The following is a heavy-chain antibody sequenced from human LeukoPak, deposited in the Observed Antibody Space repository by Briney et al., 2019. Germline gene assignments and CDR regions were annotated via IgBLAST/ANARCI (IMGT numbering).Heavy chain of an antibody. CDR1: GGSISGHY. J-gene: IGHJ6*02. CDR2: IYHSGST. D-gene: IGHD6-13*01. Sequence: PSETLSLTCTVSGGSISGHYWSWIRQPPGKGLEWIGYIYHSGSTNYNPSLKSRVTISVDTSKNQFSLKVSSVTAADTAVYYCARDPSYSSSSYYYYGMDVWGQGTTVTVSS. V-gene: IGHV4-59*11. CDR3: ARDPSYSSSSYYYYGMDV.